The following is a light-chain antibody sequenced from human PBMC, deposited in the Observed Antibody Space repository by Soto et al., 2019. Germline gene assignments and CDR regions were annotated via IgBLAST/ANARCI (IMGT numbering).Light chain of an antibody. Sequence: QSVLTQPPSASGTPGQRVTISCSGSSSSIGTNYVYWYQQLPGTAPKLLIYKSDRRPSGVPDRFSGSKSGTSASLAISGLRSEDEADYHCASWDDSLSGYVFGTGTKVTVL. CDR2: KSD. CDR3: ASWDDSLSGYV. CDR1: SSSIGTNY. J-gene: IGLJ1*01. V-gene: IGLV1-47*01.